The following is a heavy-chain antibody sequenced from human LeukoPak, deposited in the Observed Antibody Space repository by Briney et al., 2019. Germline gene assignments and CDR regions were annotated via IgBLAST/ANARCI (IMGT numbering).Heavy chain of an antibody. D-gene: IGHD6-13*01. CDR3: ARHYIAGPNAFDI. J-gene: IGHJ3*02. Sequence: PSETLSLTCTVSGGSISSSSYYWGWIRQPPGKGLEWIGSIYYSGSTYYNPSLKSRVTISVDTSKNQFSLKLSSVTAADTAAYYCARHYIAGPNAFDIWGQGTMVTVSS. CDR1: GGSISSSSYY. V-gene: IGHV4-39*01. CDR2: IYYSGST.